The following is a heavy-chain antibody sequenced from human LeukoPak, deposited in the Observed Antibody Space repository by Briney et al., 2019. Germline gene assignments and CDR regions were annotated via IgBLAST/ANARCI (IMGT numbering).Heavy chain of an antibody. J-gene: IGHJ4*02. V-gene: IGHV3-11*01. D-gene: IGHD6-19*01. CDR1: GITFSDYY. CDR2: ISSSGSTI. Sequence: PGGSLRLSCAASGITFSDYYMSWIRQAPGKGLEWVSYISSSGSTIYYADSVKGRFTISRDNAKNSLYLQMNSLRAEDTAVYYCARVLRAGIAVAAAGYWGQGTLVTVSS. CDR3: ARVLRAGIAVAAAGY.